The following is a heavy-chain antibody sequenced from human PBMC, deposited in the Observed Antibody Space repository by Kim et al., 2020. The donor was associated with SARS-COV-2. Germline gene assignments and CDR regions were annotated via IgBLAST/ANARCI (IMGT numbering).Heavy chain of an antibody. CDR3: VRGGRGWYGVDY. Sequence: GALRLSCAASRFTFSSYWMHWVRQAPGKGLVWVSNINSDGSITDYADSVKGRFTISRDNAKNTLYLQMKSLRAEDTAVYYCVRGGRGWYGVDYWGQGALVSVSS. D-gene: IGHD6-19*01. CDR2: INSDGSIT. J-gene: IGHJ4*02. CDR1: RFTFSSYW. V-gene: IGHV3-74*01.